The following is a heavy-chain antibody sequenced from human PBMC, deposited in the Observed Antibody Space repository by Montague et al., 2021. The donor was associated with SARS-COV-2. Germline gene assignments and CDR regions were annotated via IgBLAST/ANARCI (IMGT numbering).Heavy chain of an antibody. Sequence: SETLSLTCTVSGGSISSFYWSWFRQPPGKGLERIGYIPDSGSTNYNPSLTSRVTMSVDTSKNQFSLKVNSVTAADTAVYYCARHYSATLPAVYWGQGTLVTVSS. D-gene: IGHD2-15*01. J-gene: IGHJ4*02. CDR1: GGSISSFY. CDR3: ARHYSATLPAVY. V-gene: IGHV4-59*08. CDR2: IPDSGST.